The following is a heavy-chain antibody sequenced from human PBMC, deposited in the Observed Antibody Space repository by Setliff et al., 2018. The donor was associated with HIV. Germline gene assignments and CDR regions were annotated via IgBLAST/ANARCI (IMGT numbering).Heavy chain of an antibody. CDR1: GYTFTDYY. CDR3: ARGRPGWYLDY. V-gene: IGHV1-2*02. CDR2: INPNYGIT. Sequence: GASVKVSCKASGYTFTDYYIHWVRQAPGRGLEWMGWINPNYGITNYAQKFQGRVTMTRDMSIKTAYMDLTSLGSDDMAIYYCARGRPGWYLDYWGQGALVTVSS. J-gene: IGHJ4*02. D-gene: IGHD6-19*01.